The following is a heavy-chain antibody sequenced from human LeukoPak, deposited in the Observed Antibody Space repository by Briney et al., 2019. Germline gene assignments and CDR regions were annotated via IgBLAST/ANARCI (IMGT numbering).Heavy chain of an antibody. CDR1: GFTFSSYA. Sequence: GGSLRLSCAASGFTFSSYAMSWVRQAPGKGLEWVSAISGSGGSTYYADSVKSRFTISRDNSKNMLYLQMCSLRAEDTAVYYCAKEEVEVVAATIAEYFQHWGQGTLVTVSS. D-gene: IGHD2-15*01. J-gene: IGHJ1*01. CDR3: AKEEVEVVAATIAEYFQH. V-gene: IGHV3-23*01. CDR2: ISGSGGST.